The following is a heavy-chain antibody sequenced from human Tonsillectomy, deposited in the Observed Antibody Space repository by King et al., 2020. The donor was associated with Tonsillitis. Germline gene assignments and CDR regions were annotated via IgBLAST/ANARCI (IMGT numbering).Heavy chain of an antibody. V-gene: IGHV3-9*01. CDR1: GFSFDDYA. D-gene: IGHD3-22*01. J-gene: IGHJ4*02. Sequence: VQLVESGGALVQPGRSLRLSCAASGFSFDDYAMHWVRQAPGKGLEWVSGISWNSGTIGYADSVKGRFTISRDNAKNFLYLQMNSLRAEATALYYCTKDPDYYDSSTSWGQGTLVTVSS. CDR2: ISWNSGTI. CDR3: TKDPDYYDSSTS.